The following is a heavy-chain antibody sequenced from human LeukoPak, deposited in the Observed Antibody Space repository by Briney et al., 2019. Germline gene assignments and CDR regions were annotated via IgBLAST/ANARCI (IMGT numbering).Heavy chain of an antibody. D-gene: IGHD2-15*01. CDR3: ARERRKGGGMDV. Sequence: SETLSLTCTVSGGSISSSTYYWGWIRQPPGKGLEWIGSIYYSGSTNYNPSLKSRVTISVDKSKNQFSLKLSSVTAADTAVYYCARERRKGGGMDVWGQGTMVTVSS. V-gene: IGHV4-39*07. CDR1: GGSISSSTYY. CDR2: IYYSGST. J-gene: IGHJ6*02.